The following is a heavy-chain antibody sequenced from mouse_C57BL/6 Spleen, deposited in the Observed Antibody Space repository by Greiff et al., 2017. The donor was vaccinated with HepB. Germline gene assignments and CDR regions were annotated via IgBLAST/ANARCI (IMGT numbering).Heavy chain of an antibody. CDR1: GYTFTSYW. CDR2: IDPSDSYT. D-gene: IGHD2-4*01. Sequence: QVQLQQPGAELVMPGASVKLSCKASGYTFTSYWMHWVKQRPGQGLEWIGEIDPSDSYTNYNQKFKGKSTLTLDKSSSTAYMQLSSLTSEDSAVYYCARGGSRIRRYFDYWGQGTTLTVSS. V-gene: IGHV1-69*01. CDR3: ARGGSRIRRYFDY. J-gene: IGHJ2*01.